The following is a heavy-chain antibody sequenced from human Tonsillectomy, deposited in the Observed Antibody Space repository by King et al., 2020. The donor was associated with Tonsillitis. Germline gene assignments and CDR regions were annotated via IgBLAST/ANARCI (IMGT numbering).Heavy chain of an antibody. V-gene: IGHV3-23*04. CDR2: ISGSGGST. Sequence: VQLVESGGGLVQPGGSLRLSCAASGFTFSSYAMSWVRQAPGKGLEWVSAISGSGGSTYYADSVKGRFTISRDNSKNTLYLQMNSLRTEDTAVYYCAKWGKPTNWFGELLLKGGDHYYYYGMDVWGQGTTVTVSS. CDR3: AKWGKPTNWFGELLLKGGDHYYYYGMDV. D-gene: IGHD3-10*01. J-gene: IGHJ6*02. CDR1: GFTFSSYA.